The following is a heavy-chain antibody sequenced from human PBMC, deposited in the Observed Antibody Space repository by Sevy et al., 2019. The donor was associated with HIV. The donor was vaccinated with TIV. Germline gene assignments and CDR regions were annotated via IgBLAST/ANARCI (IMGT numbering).Heavy chain of an antibody. J-gene: IGHJ4*02. CDR1: GFNFNIYW. V-gene: IGHV3-74*01. D-gene: IGHD2-21*02. CDR3: ANFDCGGDCNG. Sequence: GGSLRLSCAASGFNFNIYWMHWVRQAPGKGLVWVSLINMDGTSTSYADSVKGRFTISRDNAQNTLFLQMNSLSAEDTAVYDCANFDCGGDCNGWGQGTLVTVSS. CDR2: INMDGTST.